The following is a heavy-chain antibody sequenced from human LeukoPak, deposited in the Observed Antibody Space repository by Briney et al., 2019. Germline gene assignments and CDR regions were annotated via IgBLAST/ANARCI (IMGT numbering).Heavy chain of an antibody. CDR2: MNPKSGNT. J-gene: IGHJ4*02. D-gene: IGHD2-2*02. CDR1: GYTFSSYD. V-gene: IGHV1-8*01. Sequence: ASVKVSCKASGYTFSSYDINWVRQATGQGLEWMGWMNPKSGNTGYAQKFQGRVTMTRDTSRSTAYMELSSLRSEDTAVYYCARGTPYCSSASCYNYWGQGTLVTVSS. CDR3: ARGTPYCSSASCYNY.